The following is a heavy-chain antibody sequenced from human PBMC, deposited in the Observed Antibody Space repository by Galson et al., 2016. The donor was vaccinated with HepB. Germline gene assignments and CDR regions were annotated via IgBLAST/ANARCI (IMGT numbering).Heavy chain of an antibody. D-gene: IGHD3-10*01. CDR3: AKDLSRGSGSYYSRYYYYGVDV. CDR1: GFNFDDYA. V-gene: IGHV3-9*01. J-gene: IGHJ6*02. Sequence: SLRLSCATSGFNFDDYAMHWVRQGPGKGLEWVSGVTWNSGSMGYADSVKGRFAISRDNAKTSLYLQMNSLRPEDTALYYCAKDLSRGSGSYYSRYYYYGVDVWGRGTTVTVSS. CDR2: VTWNSGSM.